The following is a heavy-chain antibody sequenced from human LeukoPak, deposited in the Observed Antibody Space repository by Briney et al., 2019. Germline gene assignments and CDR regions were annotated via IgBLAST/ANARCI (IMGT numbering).Heavy chain of an antibody. V-gene: IGHV1-69*04. J-gene: IGHJ6*02. Sequence: SVKVSCKASGGTFSSYAISWVRQAPGQGLEWMGRIIPIFGIANYAQKFLGRVTITADKSTSTAYMELSSLRSEDTAVYYCARDDWEYCSSTSCFADYYYGMDVWGQGTTVTVSS. D-gene: IGHD2-2*01. CDR2: IIPIFGIA. CDR3: ARDDWEYCSSTSCFADYYYGMDV. CDR1: GGTFSSYA.